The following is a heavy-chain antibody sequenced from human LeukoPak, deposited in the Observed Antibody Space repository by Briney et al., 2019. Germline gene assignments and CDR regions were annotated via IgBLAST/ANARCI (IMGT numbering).Heavy chain of an antibody. V-gene: IGHV3-23*01. Sequence: GGPLRLSCAASGLTFSSYAMSWVRQAPGKGLEWVSAISGSGGSTYYADSVKGRFTISRDNSKNTLYLQMNSLRAEDTAVYYCAKGGYGGRRLNYYYGMDVWGQGTTVTVSS. CDR2: ISGSGGST. CDR1: GLTFSSYA. CDR3: AKGGYGGRRLNYYYGMDV. J-gene: IGHJ6*02. D-gene: IGHD5-12*01.